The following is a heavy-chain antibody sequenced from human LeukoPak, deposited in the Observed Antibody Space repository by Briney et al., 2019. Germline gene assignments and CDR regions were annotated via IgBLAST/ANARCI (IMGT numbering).Heavy chain of an antibody. CDR2: IYTGTT. V-gene: IGHV4-4*07. Sequence: PSETLSLTCTVSGGSISTFFWTWIRQSAGKGLEWIGRIYTGTTYYNLSLESRATISVDTSNNRFSLKLTSLTAADTAVYYCARGTEMTSFTGYYSFDYWGRGSLVTVSS. CDR1: GGSISTFF. CDR3: ARGTEMTSFTGYYSFDY. D-gene: IGHD3-9*01. J-gene: IGHJ4*02.